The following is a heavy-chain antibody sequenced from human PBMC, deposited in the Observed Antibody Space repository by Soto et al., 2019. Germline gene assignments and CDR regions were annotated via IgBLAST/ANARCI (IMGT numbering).Heavy chain of an antibody. Sequence: LSLTCAVYGGSFSAYHWSWIRQAPGKGLEWIGEIDYRGNTNYIPSLRSRVSMSVDTSKNQFSLRLSAVTAADTAVYFCARSMNDHKHHHWGFDNWGHGTRVTVSS. D-gene: IGHD7-27*01. V-gene: IGHV4-34*01. J-gene: IGHJ4*01. CDR2: IDYRGNT. CDR1: GGSFSAYH. CDR3: ARSMNDHKHHHWGFDN.